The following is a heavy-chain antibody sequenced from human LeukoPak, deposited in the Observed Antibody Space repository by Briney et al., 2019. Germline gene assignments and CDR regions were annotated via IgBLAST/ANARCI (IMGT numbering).Heavy chain of an antibody. CDR3: AKGVTVTRFYGMDV. CDR1: GFSFRSHA. CDR2: ISGSGGST. D-gene: IGHD4-17*01. V-gene: IGHV3-23*01. Sequence: GGSLRLSCAASGFSFRSHAMSWVRQAPGKGLEWVSAISGSGGSTYYADSVKGRFTISRDNSKNTLYLQMNSLRAEDTAVYYCAKGVTVTRFYGMDVWGQGTTVTVSS. J-gene: IGHJ6*02.